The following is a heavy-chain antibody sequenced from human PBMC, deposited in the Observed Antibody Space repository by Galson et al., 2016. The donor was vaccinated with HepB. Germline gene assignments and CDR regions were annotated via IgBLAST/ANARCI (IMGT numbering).Heavy chain of an antibody. CDR2: VYRGGYI. CDR1: GFTVSNNY. CDR3: ARVSAFWSGLPDH. Sequence: SLRLSCAASGFTVSNNYMSWVRQAPGKGLEWVAVVYRGGYIYYADSVKGRFTISRDSSKSTLYLQMNSLRAEDTAIYYCARVSAFWSGLPDHWGQGTQVTVS. D-gene: IGHD3-3*01. V-gene: IGHV3-66*01. J-gene: IGHJ4*02.